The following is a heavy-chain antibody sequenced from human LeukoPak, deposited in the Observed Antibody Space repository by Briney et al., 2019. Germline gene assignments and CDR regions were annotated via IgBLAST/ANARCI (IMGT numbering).Heavy chain of an antibody. CDR1: GGSISGYY. D-gene: IGHD3-10*01. CDR3: ARTTMVRGTYYMDV. J-gene: IGHJ6*03. CDR2: IYYSGYT. Sequence: SETLSLTCAVYGGSISGYYWSWIRQPPGKGLEWIGYIYYSGYTNYNPSLKSRVTISVDTSKNQFSLKLSSVTAADTAVYYCARTTMVRGTYYMDVWGKGTTVTISS. V-gene: IGHV4-59*01.